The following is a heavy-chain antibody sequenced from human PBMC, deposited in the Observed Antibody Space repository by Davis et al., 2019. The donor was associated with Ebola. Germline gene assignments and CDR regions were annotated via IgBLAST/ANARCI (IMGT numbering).Heavy chain of an antibody. CDR2: IYPGDSDT. V-gene: IGHV5-51*01. D-gene: IGHD3-3*01. J-gene: IGHJ6*03. CDR1: GYNFSTYW. CDR3: ARQTAITIFGVVTASHYYYMDV. Sequence: GESLKISCKASGYNFSTYWIGWVRQKPGKGLEWMGIIYPGDSDTRYNPSFQGQVTISADKSITTAYLQWSSLKAPDTAMYYCARQTAITIFGVVTASHYYYMDVWGKGTTVTVSS.